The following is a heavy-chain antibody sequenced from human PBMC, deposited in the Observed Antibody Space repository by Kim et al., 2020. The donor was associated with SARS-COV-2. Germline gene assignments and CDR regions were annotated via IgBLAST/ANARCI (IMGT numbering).Heavy chain of an antibody. D-gene: IGHD3-3*01. CDR1: GFTFSSYS. CDR3: ARDTDYDFWRAYKASFDY. Sequence: GGSLRLSCAASGFTFSSYSMNWVRQAPGKGLEWVSYISSSSSTIYYADSVKGRFTISRDNAKNSLYLQMNSLRDEDTAVYYCARDTDYDFWRAYKASFDYWGQGTLVTVSS. CDR2: ISSSSSTI. J-gene: IGHJ4*02. V-gene: IGHV3-48*02.